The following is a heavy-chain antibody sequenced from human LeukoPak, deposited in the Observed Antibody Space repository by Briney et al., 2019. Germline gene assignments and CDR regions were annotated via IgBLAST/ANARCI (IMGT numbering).Heavy chain of an antibody. CDR1: GGSFIGYY. V-gene: IGHV4-34*01. D-gene: IGHD3-16*01. CDR2: INHSGST. J-gene: IGHJ4*02. Sequence: SETLSLTCAVYGGSFIGYYWSWISQPPGKGMEWIGEINHSGSTNYNPSLKSRVTISVDTSKNQFSLKLSSVTAADTAVYYCARGSAPLMKSREIDYWGQGTLVTVSS. CDR3: ARGSAPLMKSREIDY.